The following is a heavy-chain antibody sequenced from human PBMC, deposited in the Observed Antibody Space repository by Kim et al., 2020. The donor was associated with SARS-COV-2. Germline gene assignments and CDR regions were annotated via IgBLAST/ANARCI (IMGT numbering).Heavy chain of an antibody. CDR3: ARDLLGDGYSFSDY. D-gene: IGHD4-4*01. V-gene: IGHV3-53*01. J-gene: IGHJ4*02. CDR1: QLTVSRNH. Sequence: GGSLRLSCEASQLTVSRNHMSWVRQAPGKGMEWVSVIYSGGMTSYAGSVKGRFTISRDSSKNTLILEMNSLRADDTAVYYCARDLLGDGYSFSDYWGQGTLVTFSS. CDR2: IYSGGMT.